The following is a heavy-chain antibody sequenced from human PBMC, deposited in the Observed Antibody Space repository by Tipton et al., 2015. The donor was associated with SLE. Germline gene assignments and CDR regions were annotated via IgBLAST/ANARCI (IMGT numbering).Heavy chain of an antibody. CDR3: ASLSAPSDY. CDR2: IDPDGSRT. CDR1: SFTFSSYW. J-gene: IGHJ4*02. V-gene: IGHV3-74*01. Sequence: SLRLSCTASSFTFSSYWMHWVRQVPGKGLAWVSEIDPDGSRTNYADYVEGRFTISRDNAKNTLSLQMNSLRVDDTGVYYCASLSAPSDYWGQGTLVTVSS.